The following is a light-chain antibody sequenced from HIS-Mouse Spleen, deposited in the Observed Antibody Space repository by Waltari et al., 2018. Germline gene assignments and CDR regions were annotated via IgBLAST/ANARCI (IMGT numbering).Light chain of an antibody. CDR1: QSVLNSSNNKNY. CDR2: WAS. V-gene: IGKV4-1*01. Sequence: DIVMTQSPDSLAVSLGERATSNCKSSQSVLNSSNNKNYLAWYQQKPGQPPKLLIYWASTRESGVPDRVSGSGSGTDFTLTISSLQAEDVAVYYCQQYYSTPLTFGGGTKVEIK. CDR3: QQYYSTPLT. J-gene: IGKJ4*01.